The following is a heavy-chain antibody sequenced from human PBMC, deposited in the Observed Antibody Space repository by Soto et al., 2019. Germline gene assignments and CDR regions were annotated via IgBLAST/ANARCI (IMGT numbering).Heavy chain of an antibody. CDR1: GYIFNYYG. CDR2: INVYNGDI. J-gene: IGHJ4*02. D-gene: IGHD2-2*03. Sequence: QVQLLQSGAEVQKPGASVKVSCKASGYIFNYYGISWVRQAPGQGLEWMGWINVYNGDIKFAEKFQDRVTMTTDTSTTTACMELRSLRSDDTAVYYCARVDVAVVPAAMYYFDSWGQGTLVTVSS. V-gene: IGHV1-18*04. CDR3: ARVDVAVVPAAMYYFDS.